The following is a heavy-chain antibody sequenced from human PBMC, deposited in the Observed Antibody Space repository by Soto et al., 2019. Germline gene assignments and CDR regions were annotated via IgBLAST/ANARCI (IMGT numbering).Heavy chain of an antibody. CDR1: GFTFDIFS. CDR2: TSSKSVTV. J-gene: IGHJ5*02. Sequence: EVQLVESGGGLVQPGGSLRLSCGGSGFTFDIFSMNWVRQAPGKGLEWVAYTSSKSVTVYYADSVKGRFTISRDDAKNALYRQMNSLRDEDTAMYDCARHSDPSMFKRRVDPWGRGPVVTVS. CDR3: ARHSDPSMFKRRVDP. D-gene: IGHD3-10*02. V-gene: IGHV3-48*02.